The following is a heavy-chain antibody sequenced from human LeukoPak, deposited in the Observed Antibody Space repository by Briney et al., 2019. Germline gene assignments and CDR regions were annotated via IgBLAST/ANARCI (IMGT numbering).Heavy chain of an antibody. J-gene: IGHJ4*02. CDR2: ISSRSSTI. CDR3: AKAVGIQLWLGFDY. Sequence: GGSLRLSCAASGFTFSTHDLNWVRQAPGKGLEWVSFISSRSSTIYYADSVKGRFTISRDNAKNSLYLQMNSLRAEDTALYYCAKAVGIQLWLGFDYWGQGTLVTVSS. CDR1: GFTFSTHD. D-gene: IGHD5-18*01. V-gene: IGHV3-48*04.